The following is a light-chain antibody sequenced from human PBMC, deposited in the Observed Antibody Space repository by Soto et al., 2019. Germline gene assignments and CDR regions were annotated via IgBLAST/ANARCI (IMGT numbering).Light chain of an antibody. V-gene: IGKV3-20*01. CDR3: EQYGSSPRT. Sequence: EIVLTQSPGTLSLSPGERATLSCRASQSVSSIYFAWYQQKPGQAPRLLIYGVSSRATGIPDRFSGSGSGTDLTLTISRLEPEDFAVYYCEQYGSSPRTFGQGTKVEIK. J-gene: IGKJ1*01. CDR2: GVS. CDR1: QSVSSIY.